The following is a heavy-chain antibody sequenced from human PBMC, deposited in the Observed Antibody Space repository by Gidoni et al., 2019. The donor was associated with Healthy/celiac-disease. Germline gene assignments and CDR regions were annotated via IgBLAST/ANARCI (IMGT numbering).Heavy chain of an antibody. CDR1: GLTFSSYA. CDR3: ARWGYGDSGFDY. D-gene: IGHD4-17*01. Sequence: QVQLVESGGGVVQPGRSLRLSCAASGLTFSSYAMHWVRQAPGKGLEWVAVISYDGSNKYYADSVKGRFTISRDNSKNTLYLQMNSLRAEDTAVYYCARWGYGDSGFDYWGQGTLVTVSS. CDR2: ISYDGSNK. V-gene: IGHV3-30-3*01. J-gene: IGHJ4*02.